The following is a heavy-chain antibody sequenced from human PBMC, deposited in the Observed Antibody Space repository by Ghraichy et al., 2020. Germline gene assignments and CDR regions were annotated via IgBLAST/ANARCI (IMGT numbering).Heavy chain of an antibody. V-gene: IGHV4-39*01. CDR3: ARRYCSGGSCYGNWFDP. Sequence: GSLSLTCTVSGGSISSGSYYWGWIRQPPGKGLEWIGIIYHGGNTYYNPSLKSRVIISVDTSKNQFSLKLSSVTAADTAVYYCARRYCSGGSCYGNWFDPWGQGTLVTVSS. CDR1: GGSISSGSYY. D-gene: IGHD2-15*01. CDR2: IYHGGNT. J-gene: IGHJ5*02.